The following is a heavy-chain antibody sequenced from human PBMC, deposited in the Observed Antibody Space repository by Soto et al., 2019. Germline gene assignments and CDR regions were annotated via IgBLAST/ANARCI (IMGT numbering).Heavy chain of an antibody. V-gene: IGHV3-48*01. J-gene: IGHJ4*02. Sequence: EVQLVESGGGLVQPGGSLRLSCAASGFTFSSYSMNWVRQAPGKGLEWVSYISSSSSTIYYADSVKGRFTISRDNAKNSLYLQMNRLRAEDTAVYYCARGTTVTTPLFDYWGQGTLVTVSS. D-gene: IGHD4-17*01. CDR2: ISSSSSTI. CDR3: ARGTTVTTPLFDY. CDR1: GFTFSSYS.